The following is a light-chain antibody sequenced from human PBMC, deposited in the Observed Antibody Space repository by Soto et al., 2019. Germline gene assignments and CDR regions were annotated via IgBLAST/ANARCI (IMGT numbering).Light chain of an antibody. J-gene: IGKJ5*01. Sequence: EIVLTQSPATLSLSPGERATLSCRASQSVSSYLAGYQQKPGQAPRLLIYDASNRATGIPARFSGSGSETDFTLAISSLEPEDFAVYYCQQRSNWPITFGQGTRLEIK. CDR1: QSVSSY. V-gene: IGKV3-11*01. CDR3: QQRSNWPIT. CDR2: DAS.